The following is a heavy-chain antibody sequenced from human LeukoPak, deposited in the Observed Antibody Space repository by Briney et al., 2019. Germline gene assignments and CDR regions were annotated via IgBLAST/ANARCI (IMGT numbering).Heavy chain of an antibody. CDR1: GFTFSSYW. CDR2: IKSDGST. D-gene: IGHD3-22*01. Sequence: GGSLRLSCAASGFTFSSYWMHWVRQAPGKGLVWVSRIKSDGSTNYADSVKGRFTISRDNAKNTVSLQMNSLRAEDTGVYYCARAPSEIGGYYPEYFRHWGQGTPVTVSS. CDR3: ARAPSEIGGYYPEYFRH. J-gene: IGHJ1*01. V-gene: IGHV3-74*01.